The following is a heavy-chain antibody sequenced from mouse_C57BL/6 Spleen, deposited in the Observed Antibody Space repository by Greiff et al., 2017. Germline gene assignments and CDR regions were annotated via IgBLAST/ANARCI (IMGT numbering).Heavy chain of an antibody. CDR2: LRDGGSYT. CDR1: GFTFSSYA. Sequence: EVQLVESGGGLVKPGGSLKLSCAASGFTFSSYAMSWVRQTPDKRLEWVATLRDGGSYTYYPANVKGRFTISRDNGKNNLYLIMSHLKSEDTAMYYCAIGATMVTTGLAYGGQGTLVTVSA. J-gene: IGHJ3*01. D-gene: IGHD2-1*01. CDR3: AIGATMVTTGLAY. V-gene: IGHV5-4*01.